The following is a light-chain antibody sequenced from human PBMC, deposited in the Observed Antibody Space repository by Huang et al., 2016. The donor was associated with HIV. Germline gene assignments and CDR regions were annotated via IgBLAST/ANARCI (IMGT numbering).Light chain of an antibody. V-gene: IGKV3-20*01. J-gene: IGKJ5*01. CDR1: QSVSSSY. Sequence: EIVLTQSPGTLSLSPGERATLSCRASQSVSSSYLAWYQQKPGQAPRLLIYGASSRGTGITDRFSGSGSGTDFTLTISRLEPEDFAVYYCQQYGSSPLITFGQGTRLEIK. CDR2: GAS. CDR3: QQYGSSPLIT.